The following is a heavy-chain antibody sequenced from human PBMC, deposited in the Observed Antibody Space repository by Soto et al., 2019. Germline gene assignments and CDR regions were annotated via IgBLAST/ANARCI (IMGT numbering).Heavy chain of an antibody. Sequence: ASVKVSCKASGYTFTIYGISWVRQAPGQGLEWMGWISAYNGNTNYAQKLQGRVTMTTDTSTSTAYMELRSLRSDDTAVYYCARGVWFGELSSETLDYWGQGTLVTVSS. CDR2: ISAYNGNT. D-gene: IGHD3-10*01. J-gene: IGHJ4*02. CDR1: GYTFTIYG. V-gene: IGHV1-18*01. CDR3: ARGVWFGELSSETLDY.